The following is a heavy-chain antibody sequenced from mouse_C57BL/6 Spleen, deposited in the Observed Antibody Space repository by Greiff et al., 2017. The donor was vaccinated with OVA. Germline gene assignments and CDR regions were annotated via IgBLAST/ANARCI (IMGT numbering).Heavy chain of an antibody. J-gene: IGHJ4*01. D-gene: IGHD4-1*01. V-gene: IGHV5-4*01. CDR2: ISDGGSYT. CDR1: GFTFSSYA. Sequence: EVKLMESGGGLVKPGGSLKLSCAASGFTFSSYAMSWVRQTPEKRLEWVATISDGGSYTYYQDNVKGRFTISRDNAKNNLYLQMSHLKSEDTAMYYCARDRNWDVGYAMDYWGQGTSVTVSS. CDR3: ARDRNWDVGYAMDY.